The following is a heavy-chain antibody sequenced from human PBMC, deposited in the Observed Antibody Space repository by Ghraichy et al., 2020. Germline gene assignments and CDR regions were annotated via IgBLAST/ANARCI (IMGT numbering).Heavy chain of an antibody. CDR1: GFTFSSSD. V-gene: IGHV3-13*05. D-gene: IGHD4-17*01. Sequence: GGSLRLSCAASGFTFSSSDMHWVRQVTGKGLEWVSGIGTVGDPYYVGSVKGRFTISRENAKNSLYLQMNGLRVGDTAVYYCARALKETTVTPEDAFYYFYGLDVWGQGTTVTVSS. CDR3: ARALKETTVTPEDAFYYFYGLDV. CDR2: IGTVGDP. J-gene: IGHJ6*02.